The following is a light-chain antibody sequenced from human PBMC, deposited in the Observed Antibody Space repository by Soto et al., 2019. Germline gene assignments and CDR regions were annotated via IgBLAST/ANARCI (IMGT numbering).Light chain of an antibody. CDR1: QGIGTY. Sequence: IQLTQSPSSLSASVGDRVTVTCRASQGIGTYLVWYQQKSGKAPTVLIYASSTLQTGVPSRFSGSGSGTDFSLTISSLHPEDVATYYCQQVDSYPRTFGQGTKAEIK. J-gene: IGKJ1*01. CDR3: QQVDSYPRT. V-gene: IGKV1-9*01. CDR2: ASS.